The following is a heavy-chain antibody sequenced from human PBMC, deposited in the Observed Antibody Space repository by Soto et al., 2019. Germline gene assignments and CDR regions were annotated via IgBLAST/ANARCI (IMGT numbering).Heavy chain of an antibody. V-gene: IGHV4-59*01. J-gene: IGHJ6*02. D-gene: IGHD3-10*01. CDR2: IYHSGTT. CDR3: ARDRSGAGYYGMDV. CDR1: GGSISSDY. Sequence: QVQLQESGPGLVKPSETLSLTCSVSGGSISSDYWIWIRQPPGKGLEYIGYIYHSGTTNYNPSLKSRVTISVDTSKNQFSLRLSSVTAADTAVYYCARDRSGAGYYGMDVWGQGTTVTVSS.